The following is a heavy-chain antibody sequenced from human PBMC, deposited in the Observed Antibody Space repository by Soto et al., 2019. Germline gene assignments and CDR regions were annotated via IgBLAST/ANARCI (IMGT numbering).Heavy chain of an antibody. CDR3: AKDRYELSWYEVALDF. Sequence: GGSLRLSCAASGFSFDRYAMHWVRQVPGRGLEWVAGLNWGGDNVAYVDSVKGRFTISRDNAKQSLFLQMDSLRPEDTAHYYCAKDRYELSWYEVALDFWGHGIPVTVSS. D-gene: IGHD5-12*01. V-gene: IGHV3-9*01. CDR1: GFSFDRYA. J-gene: IGHJ4*01. CDR2: LNWGGDNV.